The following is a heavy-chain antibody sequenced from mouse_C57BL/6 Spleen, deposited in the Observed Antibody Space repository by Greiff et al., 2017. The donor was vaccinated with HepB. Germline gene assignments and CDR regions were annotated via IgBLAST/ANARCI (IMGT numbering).Heavy chain of an antibody. CDR3: SIGDYYYGGFAY. CDR1: GYTFTSYW. D-gene: IGHD2-4*01. J-gene: IGHJ3*01. V-gene: IGHV1-74*01. CDR2: IHPSDSDT. Sequence: QVQLQQPGAELVKPGASVKVSCKASGYTFTSYWMHWVKQRPGQGLEWIGRIHPSDSDTNYNQKFKGKATLTVDKSSSTAYMQLSSRTSEDSAVYYCSIGDYYYGGFAYWGQGTLVTVSA.